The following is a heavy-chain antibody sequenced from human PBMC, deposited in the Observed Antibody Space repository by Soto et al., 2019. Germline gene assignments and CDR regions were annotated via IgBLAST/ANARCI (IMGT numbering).Heavy chain of an antibody. V-gene: IGHV4-59*01. CDR1: GASISSYY. CDR2: MHHTQGT. D-gene: IGHD3-9*01. CDR3: ARVPFVGYFDWLDP. J-gene: IGHJ5*01. Sequence: TLSLTCSVSGASISSYYWTWIRQPPGGGLEWIGYMHHTQGTNDNPSLRGRVHMSIDTSMNQLSLRLTSVTAADTAVYYCARVPFVGYFDWLDPWGQGTLVTVSS.